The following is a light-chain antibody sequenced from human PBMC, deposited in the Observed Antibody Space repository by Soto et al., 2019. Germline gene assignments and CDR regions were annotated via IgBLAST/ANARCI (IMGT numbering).Light chain of an antibody. CDR3: SSYTSSSTPS. CDR2: EVS. J-gene: IGLJ3*02. V-gene: IGLV2-14*01. CDR1: SSDVGGYNY. Sequence: QSALTQPASVSGSPGQSITISCTGTSSDVGGYNYVSWYQQHPVKAPKLMIYEVSNRPSGVSNRFSGSKSGNTASLTISGLQAEDEADYYCSSYTSSSTPSFGGGTKLTVL.